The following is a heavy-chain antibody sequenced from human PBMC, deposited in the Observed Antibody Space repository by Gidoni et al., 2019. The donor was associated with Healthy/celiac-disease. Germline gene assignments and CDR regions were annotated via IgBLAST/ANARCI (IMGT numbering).Heavy chain of an antibody. D-gene: IGHD6-13*01. J-gene: IGHJ6*02. V-gene: IGHV1-69*06. Sequence: HVQLVQSGAAVHKPGSSVAVSCKASVGTFSSYAISRVRQAPGQGLEWMGGIIPIFGTANYAQKFQGRVTITADKATSTAYMELSSLRAEDTAVCYCSRGWYVGVADGMDVWGQGTTVTVSS. CDR2: IIPIFGTA. CDR3: SRGWYVGVADGMDV. CDR1: VGTFSSYA.